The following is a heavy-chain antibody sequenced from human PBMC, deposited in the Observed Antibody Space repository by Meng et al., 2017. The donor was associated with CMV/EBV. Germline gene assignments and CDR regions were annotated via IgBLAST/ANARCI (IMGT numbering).Heavy chain of an antibody. Sequence: SLKISCAASGFTFDDYAMHWVRQAPGKGLEWVSGISWNSGSICDSDSVKGRFTISRDNAKNSLYLQMNSLRAEDMAVYYCARDPDYDFWSGYSPLDYWGQGTLVTVSS. CDR3: ARDPDYDFWSGYSPLDY. CDR2: ISWNSGSI. V-gene: IGHV3-9*03. J-gene: IGHJ4*02. CDR1: GFTFDDYA. D-gene: IGHD3-3*01.